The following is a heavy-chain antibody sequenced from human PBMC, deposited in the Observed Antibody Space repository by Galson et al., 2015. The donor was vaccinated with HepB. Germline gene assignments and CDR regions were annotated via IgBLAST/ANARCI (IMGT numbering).Heavy chain of an antibody. J-gene: IGHJ2*01. V-gene: IGHV3-74*01. CDR3: ARDRSYLYDVLTGSYNWYFDL. Sequence: SLRLSCAASGFSIKDFWMHWVRQAPGKGLLWVARISSDGRSTAYADSVQGRFTISRDNAQNTFYLQMNALRVEDTAVYYCARDRSYLYDVLTGSYNWYFDLWGRGTLVTVTS. CDR1: GFSIKDFW. CDR2: ISSDGRST. D-gene: IGHD3-9*01.